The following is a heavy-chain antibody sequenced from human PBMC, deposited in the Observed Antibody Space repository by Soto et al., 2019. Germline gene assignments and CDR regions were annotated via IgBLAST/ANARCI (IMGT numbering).Heavy chain of an antibody. CDR1: HGSITSGDYF. J-gene: IGHJ4*02. CDR3: ASVVVGATRQTGSDH. D-gene: IGHD2-15*01. V-gene: IGHV4-39*01. Sequence: QLQDSGPGLVKPSETLSLTCTVSHGSITSGDYFWAWIRQPPGKGPEFIGSVHSSGGTYYSPSLKSRASISIDKSRNQFSLKLTSVNAGDTAVYFCASVVVGATRQTGSDHWGQGTLVTVS. CDR2: VHSSGGT.